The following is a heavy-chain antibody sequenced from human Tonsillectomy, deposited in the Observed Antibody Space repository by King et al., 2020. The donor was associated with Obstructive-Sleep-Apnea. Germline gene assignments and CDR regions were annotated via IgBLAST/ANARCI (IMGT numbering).Heavy chain of an antibody. CDR3: ARSALTIFGVVIDWYFDL. V-gene: IGHV3-66*01. Sequence: VQLVESGGGLVQPGGSLRLSCAASGFTVSSNYMSWVRQAPGKGLEWVSVIDSGGSTYYADSVKGRFTNSRDNYKNTLYLQMNSLRAEDTAVYYCARSALTIFGVVIDWYFDLWGRGTLVTVSS. CDR1: GFTVSSNY. CDR2: IDSGGST. D-gene: IGHD3-3*01. J-gene: IGHJ2*01.